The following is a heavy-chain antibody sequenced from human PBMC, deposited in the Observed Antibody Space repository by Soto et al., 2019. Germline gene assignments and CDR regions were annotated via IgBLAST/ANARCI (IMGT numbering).Heavy chain of an antibody. CDR2: IYYSGST. CDR1: GGSISSGGYY. J-gene: IGHJ5*02. V-gene: IGHV4-31*03. Sequence: SETLSLTCTVSGGSISSGGYYWSWIRQHPGKGLEWIGYIYYSGSTYYNPSLKSRVTISVDTSKNQFSLKLSSVTAAGTAVYYCARRRDYDFWSGYYTTDNWFDPWGQGTLVTVSS. D-gene: IGHD3-3*01. CDR3: ARRRDYDFWSGYYTTDNWFDP.